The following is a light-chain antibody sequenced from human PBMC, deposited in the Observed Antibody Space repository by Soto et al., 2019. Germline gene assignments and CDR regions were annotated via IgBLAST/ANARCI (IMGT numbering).Light chain of an antibody. CDR1: QSISSY. V-gene: IGKV1-39*01. CDR3: QQSHSSPLT. Sequence: DIQMTQSPSSLSASVGDRFTVTCRASQSISSYLNWYQQKPGKAPRLLIHAASSLQSGVPSRFSGSGSGTDFTLTISSLQPEDFAIYYCQQSHSSPLTFGPGTKVNIK. J-gene: IGKJ3*01. CDR2: AAS.